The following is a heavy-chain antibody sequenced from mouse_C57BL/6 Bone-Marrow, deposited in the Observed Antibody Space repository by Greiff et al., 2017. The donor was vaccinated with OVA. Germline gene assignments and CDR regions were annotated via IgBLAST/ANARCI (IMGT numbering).Heavy chain of an antibody. CDR1: GYTFTSYW. V-gene: IGHV1-53*01. CDR3: ASAQFPYYYGSSPFDY. Sequence: VQLQEPGTELVKPGASVKLSCKASGYTFTSYWMHWVKQRPGQGLEWIGNINPSNGGTNYNEKFKSKATLTVDKSSSTAYMQLSSLTSEDSAVYYCASAQFPYYYGSSPFDYGGQGTTLTVSS. D-gene: IGHD1-1*01. CDR2: INPSNGGT. J-gene: IGHJ2*01.